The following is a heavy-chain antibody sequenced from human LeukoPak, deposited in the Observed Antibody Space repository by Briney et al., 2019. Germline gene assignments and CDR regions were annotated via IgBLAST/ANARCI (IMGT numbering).Heavy chain of an antibody. CDR1: GGSISSSSYY. CDR2: IYYSGST. D-gene: IGHD2-2*02. CDR3: ARQNQLLYEGVAFDI. Sequence: PSETLSLTCTVSGGSISSSSYYWGWIRQPPGKGLEWIGSIYYSGSTYYNPSLKSRVTISVDTSKNQFSLKLSSVTAADTAVYYCARQNQLLYEGVAFDIWGRGTMVTVSS. J-gene: IGHJ3*02. V-gene: IGHV4-39*07.